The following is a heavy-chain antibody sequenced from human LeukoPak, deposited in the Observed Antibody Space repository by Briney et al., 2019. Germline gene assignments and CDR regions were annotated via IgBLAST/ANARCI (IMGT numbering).Heavy chain of an antibody. CDR3: VRGSYGAYDY. Sequence: GGSLRLSCAASGFTFSSYGMHWVRQAPGKGLEWVSSISSDSSYIYYADAVHGRFTVSRDNAKYSLYLQMNSLRAEDTAVYYCVRGSYGAYDYWGQGSLVTVSS. CDR1: GFTFSSYG. CDR2: ISSDSSYI. V-gene: IGHV3-21*01. D-gene: IGHD4-17*01. J-gene: IGHJ4*02.